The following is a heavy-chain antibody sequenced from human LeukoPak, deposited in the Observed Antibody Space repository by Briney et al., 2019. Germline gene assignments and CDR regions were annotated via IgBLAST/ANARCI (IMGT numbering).Heavy chain of an antibody. Sequence: SETLSLPCAVYGGSFNGYYWSWIRQPPGKGLEWIAEINHSGSPNYNPSLKSRVTISVDTSKNQFSLKLSSVTAADTAVYCCAIDGSGWPTYYFVYWGQGNLVTFSS. J-gene: IGHJ4*02. D-gene: IGHD6-19*01. CDR1: GGSFNGYY. CDR2: INHSGSP. CDR3: AIDGSGWPTYYFVY. V-gene: IGHV4-34*01.